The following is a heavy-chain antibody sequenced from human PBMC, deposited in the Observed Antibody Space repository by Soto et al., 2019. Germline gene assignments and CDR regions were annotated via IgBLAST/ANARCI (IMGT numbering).Heavy chain of an antibody. Sequence: GGSLRLSCAASGFTFSSYAMSWVRQAPGKGLEWVSAISGSGGSTYYADSVKGRFTISRDNSKNTLYLQMNSLRAEDTAVYYCAKDLIPNCSGGSCYDSSGYYLGAGERGFDYWGQGTLVTVSS. CDR2: ISGSGGST. CDR1: GFTFSSYA. CDR3: AKDLIPNCSGGSCYDSSGYYLGAGERGFDY. D-gene: IGHD3-22*01. J-gene: IGHJ4*02. V-gene: IGHV3-23*01.